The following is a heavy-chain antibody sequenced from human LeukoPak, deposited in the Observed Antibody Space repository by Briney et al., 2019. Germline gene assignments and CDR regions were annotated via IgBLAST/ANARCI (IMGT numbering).Heavy chain of an antibody. Sequence: GGSLRLSCAASGFTFSSYGMSWVRQAPGKGLEWVSAISGSGGSTYYADSVKGRFTISRDNSKNTLYLEMNSLRADDTAVYYCAKDRPTVYSSSWLHFLDSWGQGTLVTVSS. D-gene: IGHD6-13*01. CDR1: GFTFSSYG. CDR2: ISGSGGST. J-gene: IGHJ4*02. CDR3: AKDRPTVYSSSWLHFLDS. V-gene: IGHV3-23*01.